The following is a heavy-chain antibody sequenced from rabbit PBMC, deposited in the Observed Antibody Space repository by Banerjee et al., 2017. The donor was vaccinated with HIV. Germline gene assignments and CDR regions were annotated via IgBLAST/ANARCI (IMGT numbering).Heavy chain of an antibody. CDR3: ARDDDYGDTFNL. CDR1: GFDLTTYY. J-gene: IGHJ4*01. CDR2: IYAGKGST. Sequence: QLKESGGGLVQPGGSLTLSCKASGFDLTTYYMSWVRQAPGKGLEWIGIIYAGKGSTDYASWVNGRFTISSDNAQNTVDLQMNSLTAADTATYFCARDDDYGDTFNLWGQGTLVTVS. V-gene: IGHV1S7*01. D-gene: IGHD2-1*01.